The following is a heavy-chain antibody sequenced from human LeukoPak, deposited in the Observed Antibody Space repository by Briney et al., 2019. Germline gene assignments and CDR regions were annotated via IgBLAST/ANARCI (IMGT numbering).Heavy chain of an antibody. CDR2: IYTSGST. CDR3: ARTVKRYYYYYYMDV. V-gene: IGHV4-61*02. J-gene: IGHJ6*03. Sequence: SETLSLTCSVSGGSISSGSYYWSWIRQPAGKGLEWIGRIYTSGSTNYNPSLKSRVTISVDTSKNQCSLKLSSVTAADTAVYYCARTVKRYYYYYYMDVWGKGTTVTVSS. D-gene: IGHD1-1*01. CDR1: GGSISSGSYY.